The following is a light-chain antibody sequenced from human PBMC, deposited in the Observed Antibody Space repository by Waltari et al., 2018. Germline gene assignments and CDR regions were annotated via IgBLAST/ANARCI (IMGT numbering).Light chain of an antibody. CDR1: QSVSSSY. CDR3: QQYGSSPLT. CDR2: GAS. Sequence: ELVLTQSPGTLSLSPGERAPLSCRASQSVSSSYLAWYQQKPGQAPRLLIYGASSRATGIPDRFSGSGSGTDFTLTISRLEPEDFAVYYCQQYGSSPLTFGPGTKVDIK. V-gene: IGKV3-20*01. J-gene: IGKJ3*01.